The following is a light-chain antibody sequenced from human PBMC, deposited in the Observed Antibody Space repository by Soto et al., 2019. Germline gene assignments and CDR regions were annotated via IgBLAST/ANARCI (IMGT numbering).Light chain of an antibody. J-gene: IGKJ1*01. CDR1: QDIRTE. CDR2: ATS. V-gene: IGKV1-6*01. CDR3: LQDNSYPRT. Sequence: AIQMTQSPSSLSASVGERVTITCRASQDIRTELGWYQQKPGKAPKLLIYATSSLQTGVPSRFSGSGSGTDFTLTITSLQPEDFAIYFCLQDNSYPRTFGQGNRVEVK.